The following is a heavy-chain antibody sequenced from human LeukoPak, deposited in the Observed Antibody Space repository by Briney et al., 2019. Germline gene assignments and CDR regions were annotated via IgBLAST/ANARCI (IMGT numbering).Heavy chain of an antibody. CDR1: GFTFSSYS. CDR2: VSSSSSTI. D-gene: IGHD5-18*01. CDR3: AKRLLRGYSYGGGFGY. Sequence: GGSLRLSCAASGFTFSSYSMNWVRQAPGKGPEWVSYVSSSSSTIYYADSVKGRFTISRDNSKNTLYLQMNSLRAEDTAVYYCAKRLLRGYSYGGGFGYWGQGTLVTVSS. J-gene: IGHJ4*02. V-gene: IGHV3-48*01.